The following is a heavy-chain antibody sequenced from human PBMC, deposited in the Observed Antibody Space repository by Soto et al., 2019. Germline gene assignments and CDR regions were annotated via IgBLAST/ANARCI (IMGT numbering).Heavy chain of an antibody. CDR2: IWYDGSNK. D-gene: IGHD2-15*01. J-gene: IGHJ4*02. V-gene: IGHV3-33*01. CDR3: ARELGYCSGGSCYYFDY. CDR1: GFTFSSYG. Sequence: PGGSLRLSCAASGFTFSSYGMHWVRQAPGKGLEWVAVIWYDGSNKYYSDSVKGRFTISRDNSKNTLYLQMNSLRAEDTVVYYCARELGYCSGGSCYYFDYWGQGTLVTVSS.